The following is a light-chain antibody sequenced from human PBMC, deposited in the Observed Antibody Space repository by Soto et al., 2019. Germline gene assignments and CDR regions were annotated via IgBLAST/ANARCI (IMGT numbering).Light chain of an antibody. J-gene: IGKJ1*01. CDR2: KAS. CDR1: QSITDW. V-gene: IGKV1-5*03. CDR3: QYSDNYSWT. Sequence: DIQMTQSPSTLSASVGDRVTITCRASQSITDWLAWYQQKPGKAPKFLIYKASNLEGGVPSRFSGSGSGTEFTITISSVQPDDFATYYCQYSDNYSWTFGQGTKVEIK.